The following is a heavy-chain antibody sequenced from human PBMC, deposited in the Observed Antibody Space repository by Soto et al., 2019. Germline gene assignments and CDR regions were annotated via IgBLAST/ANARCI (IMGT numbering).Heavy chain of an antibody. CDR1: GYTFTSYA. V-gene: IGHV7-4-1*01. Sequence: ASVKVSCKASGYTFTSYAVNWVRQAPGQGLEWMGWINTNTGNPTYAQGFTGRFVFSLDTSVSTAYLQICSLKAEDTAVYYCARDRPDSSSWHTRLNWFDPWGQGTLVTVSS. D-gene: IGHD6-13*01. J-gene: IGHJ5*02. CDR2: INTNTGNP. CDR3: ARDRPDSSSWHTRLNWFDP.